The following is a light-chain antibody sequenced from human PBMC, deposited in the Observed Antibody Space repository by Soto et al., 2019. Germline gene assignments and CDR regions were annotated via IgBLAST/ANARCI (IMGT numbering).Light chain of an antibody. V-gene: IGKV3-20*01. CDR3: QQSVGSPPYT. Sequence: EIVLTQSPGTLSLSPGERATLSCRASQSVNSNFLAWYQQKPGQAPRLLIYGASSRATGIPDRFSGSGSGTDFTLTISRLESEDFAVYYCQQSVGSPPYTFGQGTKLEIK. CDR2: GAS. CDR1: QSVNSNF. J-gene: IGKJ2*01.